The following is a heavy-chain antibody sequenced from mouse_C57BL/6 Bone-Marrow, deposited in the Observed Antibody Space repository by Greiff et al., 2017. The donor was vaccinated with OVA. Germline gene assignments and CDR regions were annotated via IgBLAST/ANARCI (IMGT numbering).Heavy chain of an antibody. V-gene: IGHV6-3*01. CDR2: IRLKSDNYAT. CDR1: GFTFSNYW. Sequence: EVMLLESGGGLVQPGGSMKLSCVASGFTFSNYWMNWVRQSPEKGLEWVAQIRLKSDNYATHYAESVKGKFTISRDNSKSSVYLQMNNLRAEDTGIYYCTSYYGSRAFDYWGQGTTLTVSS. CDR3: TSYYGSRAFDY. D-gene: IGHD1-1*01. J-gene: IGHJ2*01.